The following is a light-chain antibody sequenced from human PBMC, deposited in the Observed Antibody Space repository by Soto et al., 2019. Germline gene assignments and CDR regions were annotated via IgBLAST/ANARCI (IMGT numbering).Light chain of an antibody. CDR3: QQYNSSPIT. CDR1: QSISSW. J-gene: IGKJ5*01. CDR2: DAS. V-gene: IGKV1-5*01. Sequence: DIQMTQSPSTLSASVGDRVTITCRASQSISSWLAWYQQKPGKAPKLLIYDASSLESGVPSRFSCSGSGTEFTLTISSLQPDDFATYYCQQYNSSPITFGQGTRLEIK.